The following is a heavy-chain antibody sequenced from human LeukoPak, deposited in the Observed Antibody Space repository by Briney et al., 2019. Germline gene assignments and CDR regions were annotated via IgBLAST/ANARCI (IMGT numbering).Heavy chain of an antibody. CDR1: GFTFSSYS. J-gene: IGHJ4*02. D-gene: IGHD3-3*01. V-gene: IGHV3-48*01. CDR2: ISSGSSTM. CDR3: ARDGFLEWLLYSYYFDY. Sequence: TGGSLRLSCAASGFTFSSYSMNWVRQAPGKGLEWVSYISSGSSTMNYADSVKGRFTISRDNAKNSLYLQMNSLRVEDTAVYYCARDGFLEWLLYSYYFDYWGQGTLVTVSS.